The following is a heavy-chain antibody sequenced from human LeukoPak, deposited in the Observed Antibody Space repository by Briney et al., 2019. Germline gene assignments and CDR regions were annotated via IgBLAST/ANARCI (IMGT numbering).Heavy chain of an antibody. CDR1: GGSISSSSYY. J-gene: IGHJ6*03. Sequence: SETLSLTCTVSGGSISSSSYYWSWIRQPPGKGLEWIGYIYHSGSTYYNPSLKSRVTISVDRSKNQFSLKLSSVTAADTAVYYCARIQGQGYYYYMDVWGKGTTVTVSS. CDR3: ARIQGQGYYYYMDV. D-gene: IGHD1-1*01. V-gene: IGHV4-30-2*01. CDR2: IYHSGST.